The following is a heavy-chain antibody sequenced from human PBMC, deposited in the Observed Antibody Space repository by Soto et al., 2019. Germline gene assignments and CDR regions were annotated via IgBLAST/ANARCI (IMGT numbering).Heavy chain of an antibody. CDR3: ARSGLPLIEILDY. CDR1: GFTFSDYY. V-gene: IGHV3-11*01. Sequence: GGSLRLSRAASGFTFSDYYMNWIRQAPGQGLEWLSFINPRGETRYIADSIRGRFTFSRDNARRSLYVQMNSLRAEDTAVYYCARSGLPLIEILDYWGHGTLVTVSS. D-gene: IGHD1-1*01. J-gene: IGHJ4*01. CDR2: INPRGETR.